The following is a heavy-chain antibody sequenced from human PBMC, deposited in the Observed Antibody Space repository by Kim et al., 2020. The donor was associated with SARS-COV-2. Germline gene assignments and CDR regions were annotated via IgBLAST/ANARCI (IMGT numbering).Heavy chain of an antibody. D-gene: IGHD3-10*01. CDR3: ARARITMVRGVIITVRYGMDV. V-gene: IGHV1-2*06. Sequence: ASVKVSCKASGYTFTGYYMHWVRQAPGQGLEWMGRINPNSGGTNYAQKFQGRVTMTRDTSISTAYMELSRLRSDDTAVYYCARARITMVRGVIITVRYGMDVWGQGTTVTVSS. CDR1: GYTFTGYY. CDR2: INPNSGGT. J-gene: IGHJ6*02.